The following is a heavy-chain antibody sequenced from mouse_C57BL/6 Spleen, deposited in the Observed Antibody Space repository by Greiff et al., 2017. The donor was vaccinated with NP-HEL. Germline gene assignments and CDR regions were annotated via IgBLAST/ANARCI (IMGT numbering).Heavy chain of an antibody. J-gene: IGHJ3*01. Sequence: VQLQQPGAELVKPGASVKLSCKASGYTFTSYWMHWVKQRPGQGLEWIGMIHPNSGSTNYNEKFKSKATLTVDKSSSTAYMQLSSLTSEDSAVYFCARSSYYGSSFAYWGQGTLVTVSA. CDR3: ARSSYYGSSFAY. D-gene: IGHD1-1*01. CDR2: IHPNSGST. CDR1: GYTFTSYW. V-gene: IGHV1-64*01.